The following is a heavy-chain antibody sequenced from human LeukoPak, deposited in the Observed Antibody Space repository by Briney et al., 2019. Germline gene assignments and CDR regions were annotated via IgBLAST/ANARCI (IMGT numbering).Heavy chain of an antibody. D-gene: IGHD6-13*01. CDR2: ISWNSGSI. CDR3: AKDITGEGSSWYVDY. J-gene: IGHJ4*02. Sequence: GGSLRLSCAASGFTLDDYAMHWVRQAPGKGLEWVSGISWNSGSIGYADSVKGRFTISRDNAKNSLYLQMNSLRAEDTALYYCAKDITGEGSSWYVDYWGQGTLVTVSS. V-gene: IGHV3-9*01. CDR1: GFTLDDYA.